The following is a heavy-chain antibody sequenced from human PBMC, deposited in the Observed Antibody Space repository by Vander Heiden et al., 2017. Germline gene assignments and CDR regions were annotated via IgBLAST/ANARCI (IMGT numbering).Heavy chain of an antibody. CDR3: ARHSFGNSWPFDS. CDR2: VKGDGSST. J-gene: IGHJ4*02. CDR1: GFTFSRDW. Sequence: EVQLVESGGGLVQPGGSLRLSCAASGFTFSRDWMHWVRQVPGKGLVWVSHVKGDGSSTNYADSVKGRFTISRDNAKNTLYLQMNSLSAEDTAVYHCARHSFGNSWPFDSWGQGTLVTVSS. V-gene: IGHV3-74*01. D-gene: IGHD6-13*01.